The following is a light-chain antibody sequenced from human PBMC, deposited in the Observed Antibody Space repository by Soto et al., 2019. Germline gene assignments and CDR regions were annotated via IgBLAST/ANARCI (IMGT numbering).Light chain of an antibody. Sequence: IQLTQSPSSLSASVGDRVTITCRASQGISSYLAWYQQKPGKAPKLLLYAASTLQSAVLSRFSGSGSGTDFTLTISSLQPEDFATDYCQQLNSYPSITFGQGTRLEIK. CDR1: QGISSY. CDR2: AAS. V-gene: IGKV1-9*01. J-gene: IGKJ5*01. CDR3: QQLNSYPSIT.